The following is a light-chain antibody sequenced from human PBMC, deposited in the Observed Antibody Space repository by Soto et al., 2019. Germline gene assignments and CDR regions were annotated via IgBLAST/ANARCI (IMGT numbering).Light chain of an antibody. CDR1: QSVSSN. V-gene: IGKV3-15*01. CDR2: GAS. Sequence: EIVMTQSPATLSVSPGERATLSCRASQSVSSNLAWYQQKPGQAPRLLIYGASTRATGIPARFSGSGSGTECTLTLSSLQSEDFAVYYCQQYNNWPPLTFGQGTRLEI. CDR3: QQYNNWPPLT. J-gene: IGKJ5*01.